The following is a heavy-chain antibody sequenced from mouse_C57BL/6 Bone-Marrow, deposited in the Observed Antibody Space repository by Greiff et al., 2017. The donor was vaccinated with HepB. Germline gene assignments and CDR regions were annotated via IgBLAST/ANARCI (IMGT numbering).Heavy chain of an antibody. Sequence: VQLQQSGAELARPGASVKLSCKASGYTFTSYGISWVKQRTGQGLEWIGEIYPRSGNTYYNEKFKGKATLTADKSSSTAYMELRSLTSEDSAVYFCARSGYGNPWNYFDYWGQGTTLTVSS. CDR1: GYTFTSYG. D-gene: IGHD2-1*01. CDR2: IYPRSGNT. V-gene: IGHV1-81*01. CDR3: ARSGYGNPWNYFDY. J-gene: IGHJ2*01.